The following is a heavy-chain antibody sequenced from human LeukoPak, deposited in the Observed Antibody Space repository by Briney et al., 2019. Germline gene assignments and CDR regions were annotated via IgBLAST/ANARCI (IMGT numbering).Heavy chain of an antibody. J-gene: IGHJ4*02. V-gene: IGHV4-34*01. CDR3: ARVPDWEHMDK. CDR1: GGSVSGYS. D-gene: IGHD1-26*01. CDR2: ITDRGGT. Sequence: SETLSLTCAVSGGSVSGYSWSWIRQPPGKGLEWIGDITDRGGTSYTPSLKSRVTISLDTSKNKFSLHLTSVTAADTAVYFCARVPDWEHMDKWGQGTLVTVSS.